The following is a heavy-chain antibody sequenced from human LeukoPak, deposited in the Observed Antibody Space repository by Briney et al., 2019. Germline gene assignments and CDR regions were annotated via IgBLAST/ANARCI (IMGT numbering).Heavy chain of an antibody. Sequence: GGSLRLSCAASGFTFSSYWMSWVRQAPGKGLEWVANIKQDGSEKYYVDSVKGRFTISRDNAKNSLYLQMNSLRAEDTAVYYCARGSSINLWGYSSNDYWGQGTLVTVSS. CDR2: IKQDGSEK. D-gene: IGHD6-19*01. V-gene: IGHV3-7*01. J-gene: IGHJ4*02. CDR3: ARGSSINLWGYSSNDY. CDR1: GFTFSSYW.